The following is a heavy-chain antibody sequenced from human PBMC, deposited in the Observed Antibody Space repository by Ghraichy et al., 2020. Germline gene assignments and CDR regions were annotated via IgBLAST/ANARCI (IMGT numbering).Heavy chain of an antibody. V-gene: IGHV3-7*03. D-gene: IGHD3-22*01. J-gene: IGHJ4*02. CDR2: IKQDGSEK. CDR1: GFTFSSYW. Sequence: GESLNISCAASGFTFSSYWMSWVRQAPGKGLEWVANIKQDGSEKYYVDSVKGRFTISRDNAKNSLYLQMNSLRAEDTAVYYCARRGDYYDSSGQFDYWGQGTLVTVSS. CDR3: ARRGDYYDSSGQFDY.